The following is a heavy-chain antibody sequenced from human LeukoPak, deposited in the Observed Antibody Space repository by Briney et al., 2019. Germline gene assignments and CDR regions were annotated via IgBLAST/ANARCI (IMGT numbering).Heavy chain of an antibody. CDR1: GFTFRRYD. CDR3: ARAAAVSGAFRDNWFDP. D-gene: IGHD6-13*01. Sequence: PGGSLRLSCVASGFTFRRYDMHWVRQAPGKGLEWVAVIANDGRNEIYADSVKGRFTISRDNSKNTLYLQMNSLRAEDTAVYYCARAAAVSGAFRDNWFDPWSQGTLVTVSS. CDR2: IANDGRNE. J-gene: IGHJ5*02. V-gene: IGHV3-30*04.